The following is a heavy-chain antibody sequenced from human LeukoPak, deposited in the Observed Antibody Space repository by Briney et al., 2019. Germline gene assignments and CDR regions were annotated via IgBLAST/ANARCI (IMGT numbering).Heavy chain of an antibody. Sequence: ASVKVSCKASGYTFSSYYVHWVRQAPGQGLEWMGMIIPSDGSTGYAQKFQGRVTMTRDMSTSTVYMELSSLRSEDTAVFYCARRAQVERRHSQFDYWGQGTLVTVSS. D-gene: IGHD1-1*01. J-gene: IGHJ4*02. CDR2: IIPSDGST. CDR1: GYTFSSYY. CDR3: ARRAQVERRHSQFDY. V-gene: IGHV1-46*01.